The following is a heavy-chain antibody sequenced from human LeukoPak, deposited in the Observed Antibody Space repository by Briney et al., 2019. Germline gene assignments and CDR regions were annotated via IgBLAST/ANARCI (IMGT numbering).Heavy chain of an antibody. CDR2: INPNSGGT. V-gene: IGHV1-2*02. Sequence: GASVKVSCKASGYTFTGYYMHWVRQAPGQGLEWMGWINPNSGGTNYAQKLQGRVTMTRDTSISTAYMELSRLRSDDTAVYYCARDLYNWNDEGYFDYWGQGTLVTVSS. CDR1: GYTFTGYY. CDR3: ARDLYNWNDEGYFDY. D-gene: IGHD1-1*01. J-gene: IGHJ4*02.